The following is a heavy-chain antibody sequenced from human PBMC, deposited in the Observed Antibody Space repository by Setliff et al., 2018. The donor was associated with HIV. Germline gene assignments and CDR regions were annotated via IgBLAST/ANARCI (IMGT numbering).Heavy chain of an antibody. Sequence: ASVKVSCKVSGYTLTELSVYWVRQAPGKGLECMGSFDPEDGETIYSQKFQGRVTMTTDTSTNTAYMELSSLTSDDMAVYYCARDQGLWDYGGKFLLREYFNHWGQGTLVTVSS. V-gene: IGHV1-24*01. CDR3: ARDQGLWDYGGKFLLREYFNH. J-gene: IGHJ1*01. D-gene: IGHD4-17*01. CDR2: FDPEDGET. CDR1: GYTLTELS.